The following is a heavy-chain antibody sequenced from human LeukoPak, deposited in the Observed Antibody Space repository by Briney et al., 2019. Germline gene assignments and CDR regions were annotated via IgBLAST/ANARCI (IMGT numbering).Heavy chain of an antibody. J-gene: IGHJ4*02. CDR2: IYYSGST. CDR1: GGSISSSSYY. CDR3: ARLSGNNFDY. D-gene: IGHD1-14*01. Sequence: SETLSLTCTVSGGSISSSSYYWGWIRQPPGKGLERIGSIYYSGSTYYNPSLKSRVTISVDTSKNQFSLKLSSVTAADTAVYYCARLSGNNFDYWGQGTLVTVSS. V-gene: IGHV4-39*01.